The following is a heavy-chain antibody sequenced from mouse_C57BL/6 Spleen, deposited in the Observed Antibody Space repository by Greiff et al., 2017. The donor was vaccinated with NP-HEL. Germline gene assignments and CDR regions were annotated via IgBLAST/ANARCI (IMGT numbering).Heavy chain of an antibody. CDR3: ARRPMDSTAPGFDY. Sequence: EVQVVESGGGLVKPGGSLKLSCAASGFTFSDYGMHWVRQAPEKGLEWVAYISSGSSTIYYADTVTGRFTISRDNAKNTLFLQMTSLRSEDTAMYYCARRPMDSTAPGFDYWGQGTLVTVSA. CDR2: ISSGSSTI. J-gene: IGHJ3*01. CDR1: GFTFSDYG. V-gene: IGHV5-17*01. D-gene: IGHD2-2*01.